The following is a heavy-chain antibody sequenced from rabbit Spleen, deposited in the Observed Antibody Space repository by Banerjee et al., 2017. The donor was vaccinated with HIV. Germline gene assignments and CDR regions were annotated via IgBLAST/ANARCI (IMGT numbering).Heavy chain of an antibody. CDR2: IDPVFGIT. CDR1: GFTLSSYY. V-gene: IGHV1S7*01. D-gene: IGHD1-1*01. CDR3: ARDNGSGDYIDVYFDL. J-gene: IGHJ4*01. Sequence: QLKESGGGLVQPGGSLKLSCKASGFTLSSYYMNWVRQAPGKGLEWIGYIDPVFGITYYANWVNGRFSISRENAQNTVSLQMTSLTAADTATYFCARDNGSGDYIDVYFDLWGPGTLVTVS.